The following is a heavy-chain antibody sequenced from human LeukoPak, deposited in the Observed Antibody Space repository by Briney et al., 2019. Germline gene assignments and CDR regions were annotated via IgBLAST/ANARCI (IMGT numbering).Heavy chain of an antibody. CDR3: ARCYGGGGSWIDAFDI. V-gene: IGHV5-51*01. D-gene: IGHD2-15*01. J-gene: IGHJ3*02. Sequence: GESLKISCKGSGYSFTSYWIGWVRQMPGKGLEWMGIIYPGDSDTRYSPSFQGQVTISADKSISTAYLQWSSLKASDTAMYYCARCYGGGGSWIDAFDIWGQGTMVTVSS. CDR2: IYPGDSDT. CDR1: GYSFTSYW.